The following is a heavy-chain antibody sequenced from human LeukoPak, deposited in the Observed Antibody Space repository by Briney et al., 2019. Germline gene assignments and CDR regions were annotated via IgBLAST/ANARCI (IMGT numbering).Heavy chain of an antibody. J-gene: IGHJ4*02. CDR3: ASGSYYGDHDY. CDR1: GGSISSYY. Sequence: SETLSLTCTVSGGSISSYYWSWIRQPAGKGLEWIGRIYTSGSTNYSPSLKSRVTMTVDTSKHQFSLNLSAVTAADTAVYYCASGSYYGDHDYWGQGTLVTVSS. CDR2: IYTSGST. D-gene: IGHD4-17*01. V-gene: IGHV4-4*07.